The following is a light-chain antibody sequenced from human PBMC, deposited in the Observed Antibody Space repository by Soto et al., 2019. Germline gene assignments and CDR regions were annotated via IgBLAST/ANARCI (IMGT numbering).Light chain of an antibody. CDR3: QQYGSSRT. CDR1: QSVSSY. V-gene: IGKV3-20*01. Sequence: EIVLTQSPGTLSFSPGERATLSCRASQSVSSYLAWYQQKPGQAPRLLIYDASNRATGIPDRLSGSGSGTDFTLTIRRLEPEDSAVYYCQQYGSSRTFGQGAKVDIK. J-gene: IGKJ1*01. CDR2: DAS.